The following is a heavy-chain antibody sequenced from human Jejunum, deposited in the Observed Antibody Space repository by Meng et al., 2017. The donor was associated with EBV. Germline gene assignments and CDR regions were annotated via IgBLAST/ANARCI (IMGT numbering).Heavy chain of an antibody. Sequence: QLQLVQFGAEGKKPGASLKSSCPTSASTGIDHTINWVRRAPGPGLEWMGRITPDGGAKKYAQNFRGAFLMARDSATTTAYLELFSLKSGDTAVYFCARVNDKTNFDFWGQGTLVTVSS. CDR2: ITPDGGAK. J-gene: IGHJ4*02. V-gene: IGHV1-2*06. CDR3: ARVNDKTNFDF. CDR1: ASTGIDHT.